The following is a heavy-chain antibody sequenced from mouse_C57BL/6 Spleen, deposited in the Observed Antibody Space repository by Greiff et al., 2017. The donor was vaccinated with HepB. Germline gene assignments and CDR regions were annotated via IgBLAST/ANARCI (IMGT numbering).Heavy chain of an antibody. V-gene: IGHV5-9*01. J-gene: IGHJ4*01. Sequence: EVNLVESGGGLVKPGGSLKLSCAASGFTFSSYTMSWVRQTPEKRLEWVATISGGGGNTYYPDSVKGRFTISRDNAKNTLYLQMSSMRSEDTALYYCARLRPYYGRAMDYWGQGTSVTVSS. CDR1: GFTFSSYT. CDR3: ARLRPYYGRAMDY. CDR2: ISGGGGNT. D-gene: IGHD2-10*01.